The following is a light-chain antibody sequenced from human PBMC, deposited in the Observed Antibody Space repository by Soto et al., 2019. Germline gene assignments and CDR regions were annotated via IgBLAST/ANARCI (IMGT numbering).Light chain of an antibody. V-gene: IGKV3-15*01. CDR3: QQYNNWPPGT. J-gene: IGKJ3*01. Sequence: EIVMTQFPATLSVSPGERATLSCRASQSVSSNVAWYQQKGGQAPRLLMYGATTRATGIPARFSGSGSGTEFTLTISSLQSEDVAVYYCQQYNNWPPGTFGPGTKVDMK. CDR1: QSVSSN. CDR2: GAT.